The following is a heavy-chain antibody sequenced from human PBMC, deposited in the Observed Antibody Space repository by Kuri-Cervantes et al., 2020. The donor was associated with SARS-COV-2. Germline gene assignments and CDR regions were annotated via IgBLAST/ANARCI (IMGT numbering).Heavy chain of an antibody. CDR2: ISGSGSYI. J-gene: IGHJ4*02. D-gene: IGHD2-2*01. CDR3: AREGAEVGYCSN. V-gene: IGHV3-21*01. Sequence: GESLKISCAASGFSLSRYTMNWVRQAPGKALEWVSSISGSGSYIYYADSVKGRFTISRDNAKNSLYLQMNSLRAEDTAVYYCAREGAEVGYCSNWGQGTLVTVSS. CDR1: GFSLSRYT.